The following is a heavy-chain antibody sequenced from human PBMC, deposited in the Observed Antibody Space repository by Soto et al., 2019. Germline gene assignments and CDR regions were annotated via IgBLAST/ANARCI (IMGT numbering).Heavy chain of an antibody. CDR3: AGDRRGTGGQFAFDI. J-gene: IGHJ3*02. D-gene: IGHD3-16*01. V-gene: IGHV1-69*08. Sequence: HVQLVQSGAEVKKPGSSVKVSCKASGCTFSSYTISWVRQAPGQGLEWMGRIIPILGIANYAQKFHGRVTITADKSTSTAYMELSSLRSEDTAVYYSAGDRRGTGGQFAFDIWGQGSMVIV. CDR1: GCTFSSYT. CDR2: IIPILGIA.